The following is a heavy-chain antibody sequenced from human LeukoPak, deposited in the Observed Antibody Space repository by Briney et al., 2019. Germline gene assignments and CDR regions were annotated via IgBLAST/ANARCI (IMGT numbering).Heavy chain of an antibody. V-gene: IGHV3-33*01. CDR3: ARGRRGDYYYYYYGMDV. J-gene: IGHJ6*02. Sequence: GGSLRLSCAASGFTFSSYGMHWVRQAPGKGLEWVAVIWYDGSNKYYADSVKGRFTISRDNSKNTLYLQMNSLRAEDTAVYYCARGRRGDYYYYYYGMDVWGQGTAVTVSS. D-gene: IGHD3-16*01. CDR1: GFTFSSYG. CDR2: IWYDGSNK.